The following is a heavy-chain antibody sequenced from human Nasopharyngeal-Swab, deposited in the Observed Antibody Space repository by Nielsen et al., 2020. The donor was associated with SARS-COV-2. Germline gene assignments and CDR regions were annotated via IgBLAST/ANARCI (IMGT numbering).Heavy chain of an antibody. CDR3: ARLHYFDSSAFGGLDP. Sequence: GGSLRLSCAASGFTFSDYYMSWIRQAPGKGLEWISSISGSDNTISYADSVKGRFTISRDNAENSLYLQMNSLRADDTAVYYCARLHYFDSSAFGGLDPWGQGTLVTVSS. J-gene: IGHJ5*02. CDR2: ISGSDNTI. V-gene: IGHV3-11*04. CDR1: GFTFSDYY. D-gene: IGHD3-22*01.